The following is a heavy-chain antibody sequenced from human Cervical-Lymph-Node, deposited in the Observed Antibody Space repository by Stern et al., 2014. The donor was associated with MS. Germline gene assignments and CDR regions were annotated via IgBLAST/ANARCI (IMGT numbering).Heavy chain of an antibody. D-gene: IGHD2-15*01. V-gene: IGHV1-69*11. Sequence: QVQLVQSGAEVKKPGSSVKVSCKFSGGTFSTHAISWVRQAPGQGLERLGRIIPILDTQEYAQSFRGRLTIDSDESTETAYMELRRLTPDDTAVYYCAREKSDCSGGSCFSSLDYWGQGTLVTVSS. J-gene: IGHJ4*02. CDR2: IIPILDTQ. CDR1: GGTFSTHA. CDR3: AREKSDCSGGSCFSSLDY.